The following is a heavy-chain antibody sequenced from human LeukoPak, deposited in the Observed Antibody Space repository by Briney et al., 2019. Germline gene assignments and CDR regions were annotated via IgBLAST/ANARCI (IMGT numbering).Heavy chain of an antibody. CDR1: GYTFTNYA. Sequence: ASVKVSCKASGYTFTNYAMNWVRQAPGQGLEWMGWINTNTGNPTYAQGFTGRFVFSLDTSVSTAYLQISGLKAEDTAVYYCARSGGSGSYYARHYYYYMDVWGKGTTVTISS. D-gene: IGHD3-10*01. J-gene: IGHJ6*03. CDR3: ARSGGSGSYYARHYYYYMDV. V-gene: IGHV7-4-1*02. CDR2: INTNTGNP.